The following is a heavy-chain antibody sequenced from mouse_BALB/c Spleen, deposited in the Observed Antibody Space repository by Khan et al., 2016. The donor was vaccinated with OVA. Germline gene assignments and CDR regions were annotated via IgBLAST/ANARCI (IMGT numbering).Heavy chain of an antibody. CDR3: VRNLYDYDPWFAY. CDR1: GFSLSTSGLG. D-gene: IGHD2-4*01. V-gene: IGHV8-12*01. J-gene: IGHJ3*01. CDR2: IYWDDAK. Sequence: QVTLKESGPGILQPSQTLSLTCSFSGFSLSTSGLGVSWIRQPSGQGLEWQAHIYWDDAKRYNPSLKTRLTISKDTSRNQVFLKITSVETADTATYYCVRNLYDYDPWFAYWGQGTLVTVSA.